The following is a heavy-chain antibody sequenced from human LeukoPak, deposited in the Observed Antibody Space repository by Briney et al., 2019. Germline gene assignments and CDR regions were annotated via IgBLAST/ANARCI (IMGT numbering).Heavy chain of an antibody. J-gene: IGHJ4*02. CDR2: INAGNGNT. D-gene: IGHD6-19*01. Sequence: ASVKVSCKTSGYSENFYGITWVRQVAGQGLEWMGWINAGNGNTKYSQEFQGRVTITRDTSASTAYMELSSLRSEDMAVYYCARVVKYSSGPLTDLLPYYFDYWGQGTLVTVSS. CDR3: ARVVKYSSGPLTDLLPYYFDY. V-gene: IGHV1-3*03. CDR1: GYSENFYG.